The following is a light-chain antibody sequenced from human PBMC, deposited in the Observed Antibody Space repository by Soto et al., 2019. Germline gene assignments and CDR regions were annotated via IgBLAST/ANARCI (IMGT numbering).Light chain of an antibody. Sequence: EIVLTQSPASLSLSPGERATLSCRASPSVTNFLAWYQQIPGQAPRLLIYVASSRATGIPDRFSGSGSGTDFTLTISRLEPEDFAVYYCQQYGSIPRTFGQGTKVDI. J-gene: IGKJ1*01. CDR2: VAS. V-gene: IGKV3-20*01. CDR3: QQYGSIPRT. CDR1: PSVTNF.